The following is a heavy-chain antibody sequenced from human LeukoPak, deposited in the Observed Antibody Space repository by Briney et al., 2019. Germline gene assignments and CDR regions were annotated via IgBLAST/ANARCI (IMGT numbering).Heavy chain of an antibody. CDR3: ATECAKGSIAMVGVDHFDY. Sequence: ASVKVCCKASGYGFTSYGISWVRQGPGQGLGWMGWIVAYNGNTNYAQKLQGRVTMTTDTSTSTAYIKLNRLVNDETAVDYAATECAKGSIAMVGVDHFDYWGQGTLVTVSS. V-gene: IGHV1-18*01. D-gene: IGHD2-8*01. CDR1: GYGFTSYG. CDR2: IVAYNGNT. J-gene: IGHJ4*02.